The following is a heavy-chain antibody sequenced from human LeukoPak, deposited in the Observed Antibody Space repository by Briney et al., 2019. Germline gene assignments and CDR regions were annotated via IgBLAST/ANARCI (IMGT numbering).Heavy chain of an antibody. CDR1: GFTFNDYT. CDR3: ARDYYDSSASATFDY. D-gene: IGHD3-22*01. V-gene: IGHV3-21*01. Sequence: GGSLRLSCETSGFTFNDYTMNWVRQAPGKGLEWVSSISSDGTYIKYADPVKGRFSISRDNTKNSLFLEMRSLRVEDMAMYFCARDYYDSSASATFDYWGQGNLVTVSS. J-gene: IGHJ4*02. CDR2: ISSDGTYI.